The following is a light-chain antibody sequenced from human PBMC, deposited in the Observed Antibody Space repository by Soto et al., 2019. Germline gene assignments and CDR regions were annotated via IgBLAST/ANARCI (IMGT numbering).Light chain of an antibody. CDR3: QQRSNWPLT. CDR2: DAS. CDR1: QSVSSY. Sequence: ELVLTQFSATLSFSPGERAPPSCRASQSVSSYLAWYQQKPGQAPRLLIYDASNRATGIPARFSGSGSGTDFTLTISSLEPEDFAVYYCQQRSNWPLTFGGGTKVDIK. J-gene: IGKJ4*01. V-gene: IGKV3-11*01.